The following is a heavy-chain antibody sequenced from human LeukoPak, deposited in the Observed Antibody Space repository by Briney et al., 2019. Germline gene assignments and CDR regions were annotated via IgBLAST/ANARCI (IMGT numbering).Heavy chain of an antibody. CDR3: ARRLGGTYRLFDY. Sequence: PSETLSLTCTVSGGSISSSSYYWGWIRQPPGKGLEWIGCGDSGGNTNYNPSFKSRVTISVDTSKNQFSLRLTSVTAPDTAVYYCARRLGGTYRLFDYWGQGTLVTVSS. D-gene: IGHD1-26*01. CDR1: GGSISSSSYY. CDR2: GDSGGNT. J-gene: IGHJ4*02. V-gene: IGHV4-39*01.